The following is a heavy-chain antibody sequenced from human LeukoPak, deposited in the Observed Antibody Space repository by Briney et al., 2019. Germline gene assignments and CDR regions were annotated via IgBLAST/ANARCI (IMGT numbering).Heavy chain of an antibody. V-gene: IGHV3-30*18. CDR3: AKDLRISLGTYGSHYYYGMDV. Sequence: QPGRSLRLSCEASGFTFSSYGMHWVRQAPGKGLEWVAGISYDRSNKYYADSVKGRFTISRDNSKNTLYLQMNSLRAEDTAVYYCAKDLRISLGTYGSHYYYGMDVWGQGTTVIVSS. J-gene: IGHJ6*02. CDR2: ISYDRSNK. D-gene: IGHD3-10*01. CDR1: GFTFSSYG.